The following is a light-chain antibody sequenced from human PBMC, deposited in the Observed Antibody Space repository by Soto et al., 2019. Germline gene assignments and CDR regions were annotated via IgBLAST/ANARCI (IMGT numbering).Light chain of an antibody. J-gene: IGKJ1*01. V-gene: IGKV1-8*01. CDR1: QDIGNN. Sequence: AIRMTQSPSSLSASTGDRVTITCRASQDIGNNLVWYQQKPGKAPKVLIHAASTLQGGVSSRFSGSRSGTDFTLTINSLQSEDFATYYCQHYYTYPWTF. CDR3: QHYYTYPWT. CDR2: AAS.